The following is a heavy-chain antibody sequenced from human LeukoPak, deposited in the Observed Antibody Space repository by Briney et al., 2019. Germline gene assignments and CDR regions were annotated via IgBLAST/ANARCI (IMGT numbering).Heavy chain of an antibody. Sequence: PGGSLRLSCAASGFTFSSFWMHWVRQAPRKGLEWVSTIYSGGSTYYADSVKGRFTISRDNSQNTLYLQMNSLRAEDTAVYYCARAATLAGPFDYWGQGTLVTVSA. D-gene: IGHD6-13*01. CDR3: ARAATLAGPFDY. J-gene: IGHJ4*02. CDR2: IYSGGST. V-gene: IGHV3-53*01. CDR1: GFTFSSFW.